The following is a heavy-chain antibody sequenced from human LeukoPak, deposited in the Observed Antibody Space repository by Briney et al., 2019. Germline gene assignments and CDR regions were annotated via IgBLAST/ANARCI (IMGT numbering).Heavy chain of an antibody. CDR1: GGSIGSYY. V-gene: IGHV4-4*07. CDR3: ARDVRSGWYAYFDY. Sequence: SETLSLTCTVSGGSIGSYYWSWIRQPAGKGLEWIGRIYTSGSTNYNPSLKSRVTMSVDTFKNQFSLKLSSVTAADTAVYYCARDVRSGWYAYFDYWGQGTLVTVSS. J-gene: IGHJ4*02. D-gene: IGHD6-19*01. CDR2: IYTSGST.